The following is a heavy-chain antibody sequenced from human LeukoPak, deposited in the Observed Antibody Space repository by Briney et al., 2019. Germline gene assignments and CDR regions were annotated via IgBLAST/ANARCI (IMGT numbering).Heavy chain of an antibody. CDR1: GGSFSGYY. D-gene: IGHD5-18*01. CDR3: AREGYSYGLGGEYYFDY. J-gene: IGHJ4*02. Sequence: SETLSLTCAVYGGSFSGYYWSWIRQPPGKGLEWIGEINHSGSTNYNPSLKSRVTISVDTSKNQFSLKLGSVTAADTAVYYCAREGYSYGLGGEYYFDYWGQGTLVTVSS. CDR2: INHSGST. V-gene: IGHV4-34*01.